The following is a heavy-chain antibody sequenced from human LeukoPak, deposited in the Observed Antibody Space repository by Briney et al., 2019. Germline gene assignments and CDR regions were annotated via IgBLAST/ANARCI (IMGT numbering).Heavy chain of an antibody. V-gene: IGHV7-4-1*02. Sequence: GASVKVSCKASGYTFTSYAMNWVRQAPGQGLEWMGWINTNTGNPMYAQGFTGRFVFSLDTSVNTAYLQISSLKAEDTAVYYCARGPGIVGAGGAFNIWGQGTMVTVSS. CDR3: ARGPGIVGAGGAFNI. CDR1: GYTFTSYA. J-gene: IGHJ3*02. CDR2: INTNTGNP. D-gene: IGHD1-26*01.